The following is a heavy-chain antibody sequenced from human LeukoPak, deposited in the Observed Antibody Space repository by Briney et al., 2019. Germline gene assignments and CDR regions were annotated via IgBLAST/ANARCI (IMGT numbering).Heavy chain of an antibody. J-gene: IGHJ5*02. CDR2: IYTSGST. CDR3: ARDCGLSGSGSYYTNWFYP. Sequence: SQTLSLTCTVSGGSISSYYWSWLRQPAGKGLEWFGRIYTSGSTKHKPALKSRVNLSGGTSKNQFSLNLSSVTAADTAVYYCARDCGLSGSGSYYTNWFYPWGQGTLVTVSS. CDR1: GGSISSYY. V-gene: IGHV4-4*07. D-gene: IGHD3-10*01.